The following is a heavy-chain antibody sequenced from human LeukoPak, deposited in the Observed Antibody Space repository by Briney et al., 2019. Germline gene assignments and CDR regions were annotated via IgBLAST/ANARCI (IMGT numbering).Heavy chain of an antibody. Sequence: GGSLRLSCAASGFTFDDYGMSWVRQAPGKGLEWVSGMNWNGGSTGYADSVKCRFTISRDNAKNSLYLQMNSLRAEDTALYYCARGKYSSGWYGYQGNYYYYYMDVWGKGTTVTVSS. CDR3: ARGKYSSGWYGYQGNYYYYYMDV. D-gene: IGHD6-19*01. CDR2: MNWNGGST. CDR1: GFTFDDYG. V-gene: IGHV3-20*04. J-gene: IGHJ6*03.